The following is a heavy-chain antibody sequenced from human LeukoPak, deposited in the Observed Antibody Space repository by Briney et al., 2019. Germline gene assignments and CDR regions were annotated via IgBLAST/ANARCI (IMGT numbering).Heavy chain of an antibody. J-gene: IGHJ4*02. CDR1: GFTFSSYS. CDR3: AREPYDFWSGPRFDY. Sequence: GGSLRLSCAASGFTFSSYSMNWVRQAPGKGLEWVSYISSSSSTIYYADSVKGRFTISRDNAKNSLYLQMNSLRDEDTAVYYCAREPYDFWSGPRFDYWGQGTLVTVSS. D-gene: IGHD3-3*01. V-gene: IGHV3-48*02. CDR2: ISSSSSTI.